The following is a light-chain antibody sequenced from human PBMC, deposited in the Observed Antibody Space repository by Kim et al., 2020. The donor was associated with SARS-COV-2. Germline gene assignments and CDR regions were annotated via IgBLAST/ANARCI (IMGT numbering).Light chain of an antibody. CDR3: QSYDTNSVI. CDR2: EDD. V-gene: IGLV6-57*04. CDR1: SGPIASNY. J-gene: IGLJ2*01. Sequence: NFMLTQPHSVSESPGKTVTVSCTRNSGPIASNYVQWYQQRPGSAPTTVIFEDDQRPSGVPDRFSGSIDRSSNSASLTNSGLKAEDEADYYCQSYDTNSVIFGGGTQLTVL.